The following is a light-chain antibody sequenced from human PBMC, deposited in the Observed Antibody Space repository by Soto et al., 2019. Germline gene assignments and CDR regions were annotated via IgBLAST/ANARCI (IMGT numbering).Light chain of an antibody. J-gene: IGKJ4*01. CDR1: QSISNN. CDR3: QQRSNVTPLT. CDR2: GAY. Sequence: EIVCTQSSATLSLSPGERATLSCRASQSISNNVAWYQQKPGQAPRLLIYGAYTRATGIPARFSGSGSGTDFTLTISSLEPEDFAVYYFQQRSNVTPLTFCGGTKVDIK. V-gene: IGKV3-11*01.